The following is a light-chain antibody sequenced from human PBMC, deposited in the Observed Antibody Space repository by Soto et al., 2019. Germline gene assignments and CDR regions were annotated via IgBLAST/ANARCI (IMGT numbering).Light chain of an antibody. CDR3: QQYDSSWT. J-gene: IGKJ1*01. V-gene: IGKV1-5*03. Sequence: DIQMTQSPSTLSGSVGDRVTITCRASQTISSWLAWYQQKPGKAPKLLIYKASTLKSGVPSRFSGSGSGTEFTLTISSLQPDDFATYYCQQYDSSWTFGQGTKVDNK. CDR1: QTISSW. CDR2: KAS.